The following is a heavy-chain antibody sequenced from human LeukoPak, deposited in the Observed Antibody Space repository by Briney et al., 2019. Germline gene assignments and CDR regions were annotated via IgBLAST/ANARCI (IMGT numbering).Heavy chain of an antibody. CDR3: ARGLYGGSVNWFDP. CDR1: GFTFSTYW. Sequence: PGGSLRLSCAASGFTFSTYWMHWVRHAPGKGLVWVSRINSDGSITNYADSVKGRFTFSRDNAKSTLYLQMNSLRAEDTAVYYCARGLYGGSVNWFDPWGQGTLVTVSS. J-gene: IGHJ5*02. CDR2: INSDGSIT. D-gene: IGHD1-26*01. V-gene: IGHV3-74*01.